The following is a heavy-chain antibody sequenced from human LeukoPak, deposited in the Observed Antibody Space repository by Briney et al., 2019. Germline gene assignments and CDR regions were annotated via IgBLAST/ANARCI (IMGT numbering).Heavy chain of an antibody. D-gene: IGHD1-26*01. V-gene: IGHV1-46*01. CDR2: INPSGGST. J-gene: IGHJ4*02. CDR3: ARDGPNTLSGSYGDY. CDR1: GYTFTSYY. Sequence: ASVKVSCKASGYTFTSYYMHWVRQAPGQGLEWMGIINPSGGSTSYAQKFQGRVTMTRDTSTSTVYKELSSLRSEDTAVYYCARDGPNTLSGSYGDYWGQGTLVTVSS.